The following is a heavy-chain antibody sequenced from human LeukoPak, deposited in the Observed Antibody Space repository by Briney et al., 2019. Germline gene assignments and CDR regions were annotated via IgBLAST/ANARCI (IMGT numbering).Heavy chain of an antibody. CDR1: GGSINNYY. V-gene: IGHV4-4*07. CDR2: IYTSGNT. Sequence: SETLSLTCTVSGGSINNYYWSWMRHPAGKGLEWIGRIYTSGNTNYNPSLRSRVTMSVDTSKNQFSLKLSSVTAADTAVYFCARARNYYDSSDYYYEGDAFDIWGQGTMVTVSS. CDR3: ARARNYYDSSDYYYEGDAFDI. J-gene: IGHJ3*02. D-gene: IGHD3-22*01.